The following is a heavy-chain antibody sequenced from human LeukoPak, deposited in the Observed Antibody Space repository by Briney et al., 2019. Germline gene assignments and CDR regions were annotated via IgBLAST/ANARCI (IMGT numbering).Heavy chain of an antibody. Sequence: GGSLRLSCAASGFTFSSYGMHWVRQAPGKGLEWLAIIWSDGSTQYYADSLKGRFTVSRDNSKNTLYLQMNSLRAEDTAVYYCARDYCRSISCSDYWGQGTLVTVSS. CDR1: GFTFSSYG. CDR2: IWSDGSTQ. CDR3: ARDYCRSISCSDY. J-gene: IGHJ4*02. V-gene: IGHV3-33*01. D-gene: IGHD2-2*01.